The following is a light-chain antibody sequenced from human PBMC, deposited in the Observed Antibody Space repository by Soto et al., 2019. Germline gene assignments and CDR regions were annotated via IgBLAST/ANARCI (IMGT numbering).Light chain of an antibody. CDR3: QQYNNWRT. Sequence: EIVMTQSPATLSVSPGERATLSCRASQSVSSNLARYQQKPGQAPRLLIYGASTRATGIPARFSGSGSGTEFTLTISSLQSEDFAVYYCQQYNNWRTFGQGTKVDI. CDR2: GAS. J-gene: IGKJ1*01. V-gene: IGKV3-15*01. CDR1: QSVSSN.